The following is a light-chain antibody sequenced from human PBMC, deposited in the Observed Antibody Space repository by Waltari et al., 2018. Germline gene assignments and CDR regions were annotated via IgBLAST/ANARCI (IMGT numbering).Light chain of an antibody. CDR1: QAISIP. CDR2: AAS. J-gene: IGKJ4*01. CDR3: LQYNGYPLT. Sequence: TQMTQSPSSLSASVGDRVTITCRASQAISIPLAWFQQKPGKIPKSLVFAASSLASGVPSRFSGSGSGTDFTLTISSLQPEDSATYYCLQYNGYPLTFGGGTNVEIK. V-gene: IGKV1-16*01.